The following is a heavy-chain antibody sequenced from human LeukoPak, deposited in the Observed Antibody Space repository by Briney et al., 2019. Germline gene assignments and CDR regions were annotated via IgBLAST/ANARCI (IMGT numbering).Heavy chain of an antibody. CDR2: MNPNSGNT. CDR1: GYTFTSYD. V-gene: IGHV1-8*01. D-gene: IGHD2-15*01. J-gene: IGHJ6*02. CDR3: ATENGYCSGGSCHYYGMDV. Sequence: GASVNVSCKASGYTFTSYDINWVRQATGQGLEWMGWMNPNSGNTGYAQKFQGRVTMTRNTSISTAYMELSSLRSEDTAVYYCATENGYCSGGSCHYYGMDVWGQGTTVTVSS.